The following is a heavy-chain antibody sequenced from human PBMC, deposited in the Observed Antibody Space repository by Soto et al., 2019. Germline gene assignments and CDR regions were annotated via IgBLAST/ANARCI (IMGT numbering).Heavy chain of an antibody. D-gene: IGHD6-19*01. Sequence: GGSLRLSCVGSGFTVSAYEIHWVRQAPGKGLDWVAVISSGGRHQFYTDSVRGRFTISRDDSKNTVYLQMNNLAPQDAAIYYCAKDAVPGPPDYFDFWGQGTLVTVSS. CDR1: GFTVSAYE. J-gene: IGHJ4*02. V-gene: IGHV3-30*04. CDR2: ISSGGRHQ. CDR3: AKDAVPGPPDYFDF.